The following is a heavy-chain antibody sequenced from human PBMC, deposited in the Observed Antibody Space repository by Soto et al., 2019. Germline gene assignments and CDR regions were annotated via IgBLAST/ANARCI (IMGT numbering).Heavy chain of an antibody. Sequence: GGSLRLSCAASGFTFSSYEMNWVRQAPGKGLEWVSYISSSGSTIYYADSVKGRFTISRDNAKNSLYLQMNSLRAEDTAVYYCASLDIVVVPAASLAFDPWGQGTLVTVS. J-gene: IGHJ5*02. CDR2: ISSSGSTI. CDR1: GFTFSSYE. CDR3: ASLDIVVVPAASLAFDP. V-gene: IGHV3-48*03. D-gene: IGHD2-2*01.